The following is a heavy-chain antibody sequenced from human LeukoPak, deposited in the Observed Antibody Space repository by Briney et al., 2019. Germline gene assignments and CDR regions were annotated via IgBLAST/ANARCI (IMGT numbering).Heavy chain of an antibody. D-gene: IGHD6-6*01. CDR2: IYTSGST. J-gene: IGHJ4*02. CDR1: GGSISSYY. CDR3: ARDEYSSSSFDY. V-gene: IGHV4-4*07. Sequence: SETLSLTCTVSGGSISSYYWSWIRQPAGKGLEWIGRIYTSGSTNYNPSLKNRVTMSVDTSKNQFSLKLSSVTAADTAVYYCARDEYSSSSFDYWGQGTLVTVSS.